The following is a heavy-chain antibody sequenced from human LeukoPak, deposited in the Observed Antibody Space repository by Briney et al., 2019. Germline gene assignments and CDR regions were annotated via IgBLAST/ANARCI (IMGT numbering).Heavy chain of an antibody. J-gene: IGHJ4*02. V-gene: IGHV3-23*01. D-gene: IGHD5-24*01. CDR3: ARREMPTNSFDY. CDR2: ISGSGGST. CDR1: GFTFSSYA. Sequence: GGXLRLSCAASGFTFSSYAMSWVRQAPGKGLEGVSGISGSGGSTYYADSVKGRFTISRDNSKNTLYLQMNSLRAEDTAIYYCARREMPTNSFDYWGQGTLVTVSS.